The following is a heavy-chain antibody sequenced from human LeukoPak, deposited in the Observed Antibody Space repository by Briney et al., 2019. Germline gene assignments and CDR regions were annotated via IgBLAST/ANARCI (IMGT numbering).Heavy chain of an antibody. J-gene: IGHJ4*02. Sequence: PGGSLRLSCAASGFIFDDYAMHWVRQAPGKGLEWVSGISWNSGTIAYADSVKGRFTISRDNAKNTVYLQMNSLRADDTAMYYCAKGQGNWGFYNFDYWGQGTLVTVSS. CDR2: ISWNSGTI. V-gene: IGHV3-9*01. CDR3: AKGQGNWGFYNFDY. CDR1: GFIFDDYA. D-gene: IGHD7-27*01.